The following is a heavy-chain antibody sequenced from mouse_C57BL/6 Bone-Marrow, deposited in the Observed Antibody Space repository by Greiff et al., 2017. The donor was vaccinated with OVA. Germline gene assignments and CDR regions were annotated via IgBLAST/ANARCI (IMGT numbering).Heavy chain of an antibody. CDR3: ATAYYRIFYAMDY. D-gene: IGHD2-14*01. Sequence: VMLVESGPGLVAPSQSLSITCTVSGFSLTSYGVHWVRQPPGKGLEWLVVIWSDGSTTFNSALKSRLSISKDNSKSQVFLKMNSLQTDDTAMYYCATAYYRIFYAMDYWGQGTSVTVSS. CDR2: IWSDGST. V-gene: IGHV2-6*03. CDR1: GFSLTSYG. J-gene: IGHJ4*01.